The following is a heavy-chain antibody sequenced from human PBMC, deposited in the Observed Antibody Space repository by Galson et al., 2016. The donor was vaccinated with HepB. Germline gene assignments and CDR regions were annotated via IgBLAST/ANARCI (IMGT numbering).Heavy chain of an antibody. CDR3: AKGDGVVTVYYYYGMDV. J-gene: IGHJ6*02. CDR1: GFTFSTYA. D-gene: IGHD2-21*02. CDR2: ISGRGVST. V-gene: IGHV3-23*01. Sequence: SLRLSCAASGFTFSTYAMSWVRQAPGKGLEWVSAISGRGVSTYYSNSVKGRFTISRDNSKNTLYLQMNSLRAEDTAVYYCAKGDGVVTVYYYYGMDVWGQGTTVTVSS.